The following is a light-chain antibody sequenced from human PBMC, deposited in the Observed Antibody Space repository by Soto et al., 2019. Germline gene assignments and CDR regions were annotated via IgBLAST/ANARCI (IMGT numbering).Light chain of an antibody. CDR2: GAS. V-gene: IGKV3-20*01. CDR3: QQYGSSPPIT. CDR1: QSVSSSY. J-gene: IGKJ5*01. Sequence: EIVLTQPPGTLSLSPGERATLSCRASQSVSSSYLTWYQQKPGQAPRLLIYGASSRATGIPDRFSGSGSGTDFTLTISGLEPEDFAVYYCQQYGSSPPITFGQGTRLEIK.